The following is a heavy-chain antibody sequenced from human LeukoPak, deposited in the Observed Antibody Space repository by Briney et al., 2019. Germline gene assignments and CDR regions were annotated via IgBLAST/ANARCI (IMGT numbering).Heavy chain of an antibody. CDR2: ISGSSGTT. CDR3: ARDRSFGVVITYYFDY. J-gene: IGHJ4*02. D-gene: IGHD3-3*01. Sequence: PGRSLRLSCAASGFIFSTYSMSWVRQAPGKGLEWVSYISGSSGTTYYADSVKGRFTISRDNAKNSLYLQMNSLRAEDTAVYYCARDRSFGVVITYYFDYWGQGTLVTVSS. CDR1: GFIFSTYS. V-gene: IGHV3-48*01.